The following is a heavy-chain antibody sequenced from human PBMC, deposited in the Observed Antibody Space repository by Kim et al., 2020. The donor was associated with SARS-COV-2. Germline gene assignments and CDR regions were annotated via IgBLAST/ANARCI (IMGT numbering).Heavy chain of an antibody. V-gene: IGHV3-9*01. J-gene: IGHJ5*02. CDR2: ITWSSGTL. D-gene: IGHD6-19*01. CDR1: GFSFDDYA. Sequence: GGSLRLSCAASGFSFDDYAMHWVRQAPGKGLEWVLGITWSSGTLAYADSVKGRFTISRDNAKNSLYLQMNSLRPDDTALYYCAKAHSSGWYGWFDAWGQGTLVTVSS. CDR3: AKAHSSGWYGWFDA.